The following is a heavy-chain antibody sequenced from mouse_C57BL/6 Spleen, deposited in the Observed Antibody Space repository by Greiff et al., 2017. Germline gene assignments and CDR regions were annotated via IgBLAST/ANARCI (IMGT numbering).Heavy chain of an antibody. CDR2: ISYDGSN. V-gene: IGHV3-6*01. Sequence: DVQLQESGPGLVKPSQSLSLTCSVTGYSITSGYYWNWIRQVPGNKLEWMGYISYDGSNNYNPSLKNRISITRDTSKNQFFLKLNSVTTEDTATYYCARERGSRPPYRYFDVWGTGTTVTVSS. D-gene: IGHD1-1*01. CDR3: ARERGSRPPYRYFDV. J-gene: IGHJ1*03. CDR1: GYSITSGYY.